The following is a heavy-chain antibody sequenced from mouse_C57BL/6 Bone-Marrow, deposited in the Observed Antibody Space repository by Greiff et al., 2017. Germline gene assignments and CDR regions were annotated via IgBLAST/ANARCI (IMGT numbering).Heavy chain of an antibody. J-gene: IGHJ2*01. Sequence: VQLQQPGAELVMPGASVKLSCKASGYTFTSYWMHWVKQRPGQGLEWIGEIDPSDSYTNYNQKFKGKSTLTVDKSSSTAYMQLSSLTSEDSAVYYCARRDDYSYYFDDWGQGTT. CDR3: ARRDDYSYYFDD. D-gene: IGHD2-4*01. CDR1: GYTFTSYW. V-gene: IGHV1-69*01. CDR2: IDPSDSYT.